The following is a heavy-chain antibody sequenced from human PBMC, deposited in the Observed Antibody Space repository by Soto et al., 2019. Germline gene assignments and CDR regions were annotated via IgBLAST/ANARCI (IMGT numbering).Heavy chain of an antibody. V-gene: IGHV1-69*01. J-gene: IGHJ4*02. D-gene: IGHD6-13*01. CDR1: GGTFSSYR. Sequence: QVQLVQSGAEVKKTGSSVRVSCKASGGTFSSYRLNWLRQAPGHGLEWVGGIVPIRRAAEYAPGFQGRVTITADETTRTSYMELRSLKSQDTAVYYCVRDSGAKLSSSWGQGTLVTVSS. CDR2: IVPIRRAA. CDR3: VRDSGAKLSSS.